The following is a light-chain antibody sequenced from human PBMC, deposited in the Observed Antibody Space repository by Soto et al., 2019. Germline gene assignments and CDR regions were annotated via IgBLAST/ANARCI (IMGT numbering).Light chain of an antibody. CDR1: QSVSSN. Sequence: EIVMTQSPATLSVSPGERATLSCRASQSVSSNLAWYQQKPGQAPRLLLYGASTRATGIPARFSGSGSASEFTLTISSLQSEDFAVYYCQKSNNWPRTFGQGTKVEIK. CDR3: QKSNNWPRT. J-gene: IGKJ1*01. V-gene: IGKV3-15*01. CDR2: GAS.